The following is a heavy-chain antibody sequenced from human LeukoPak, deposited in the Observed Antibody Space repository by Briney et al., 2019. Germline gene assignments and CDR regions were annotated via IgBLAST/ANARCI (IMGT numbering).Heavy chain of an antibody. J-gene: IGHJ4*02. CDR3: ARGNYYESGGYYDY. D-gene: IGHD3-22*01. CDR1: GGSFSGYY. CDR2: INHSGST. Sequence: PSETLSLTCAVYGGSFSGYYWSWIRRPPGKGLEWIGEINHSGSTNYNPSLKSRVTISVDTSKNQFSLNLSSVTAADTAVYYCARGNYYESGGYYDYWGQGSLVTVSS. V-gene: IGHV4-34*01.